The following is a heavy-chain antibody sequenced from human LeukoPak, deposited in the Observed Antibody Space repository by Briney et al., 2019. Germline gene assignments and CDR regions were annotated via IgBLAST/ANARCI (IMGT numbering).Heavy chain of an antibody. V-gene: IGHV4-61*02. CDR3: AREQDLLGYCSSTSCYTEYFQH. Sequence: PSETLSLTCTVSGGSISSGSYYWSWIWQPAGKGLEWIGRIYTSGSTNYNPSLKSRVTISVDTSKNQFSLKLSSVTAADTAVYYCAREQDLLGYCSSTSCYTEYFQHWGQGTLVTVSS. J-gene: IGHJ1*01. CDR2: IYTSGST. D-gene: IGHD2-2*02. CDR1: GGSISSGSYY.